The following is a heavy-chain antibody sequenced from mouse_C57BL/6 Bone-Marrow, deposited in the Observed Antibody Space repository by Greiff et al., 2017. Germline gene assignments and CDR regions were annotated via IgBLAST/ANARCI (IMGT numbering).Heavy chain of an antibody. D-gene: IGHD1-1*01. J-gene: IGHJ1*03. Sequence: QVQLQQPGAELVKPGASVKLSCKASGYTFTSYWMHWVKQRPGQGLEWIGMIHPNSGSTNYNEKFKSKATLTVDKSSSTAYMQLSSLTSEDSAVYYCARGGGGSSYDWYFDVWGRGTTVTVSS. CDR2: IHPNSGST. CDR1: GYTFTSYW. CDR3: ARGGGGSSYDWYFDV. V-gene: IGHV1-64*01.